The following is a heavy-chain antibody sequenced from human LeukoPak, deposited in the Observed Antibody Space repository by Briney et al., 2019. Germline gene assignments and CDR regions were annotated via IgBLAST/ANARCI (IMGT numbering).Heavy chain of an antibody. CDR1: GYIFTGYY. D-gene: IGHD2-21*02. J-gene: IGHJ4*02. Sequence: ASVKVSCKASGYIFTGYYMHWVRQAPGQGLEWMGWINPNSGGTNYAQKFQGRVTMTRDTSISTAYMELSRLRSDDTAVYYCAMGVTSTREVAFDYWGQGTPVTVSS. V-gene: IGHV1-2*02. CDR3: AMGVTSTREVAFDY. CDR2: INPNSGGT.